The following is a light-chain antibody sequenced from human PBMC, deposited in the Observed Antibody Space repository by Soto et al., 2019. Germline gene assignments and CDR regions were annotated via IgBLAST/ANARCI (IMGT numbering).Light chain of an antibody. V-gene: IGLV2-8*01. CDR3: KSYAGSNTYV. Sequence: QSALTQSPSASGSPGQSVTISCTGTKNDIGVYDFVSWYQHHPGKAPRLIIYEVVQRPSGVPDRFSGSKSGNTASLTVSGLQAADEADYFCKSYAGSNTYVFGSGTKVTV. CDR2: EVV. J-gene: IGLJ1*01. CDR1: KNDIGVYDF.